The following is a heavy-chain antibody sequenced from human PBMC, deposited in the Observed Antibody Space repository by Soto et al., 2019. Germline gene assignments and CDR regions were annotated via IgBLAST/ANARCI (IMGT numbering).Heavy chain of an antibody. CDR3: ASGIVVVPAAREYYYYGMDV. J-gene: IGHJ6*02. Sequence: SETLSLTCTVSGGSVSSGSYYWSWIRQPPGKGLEWIGYIYYSGSTNYNPSLKSRVTISVDTSKNQFSPKLSSVTAADTAVYYCASGIVVVPAAREYYYYGMDVWGQGTTVTVSS. D-gene: IGHD2-2*01. CDR1: GGSVSSGSYY. V-gene: IGHV4-61*01. CDR2: IYYSGST.